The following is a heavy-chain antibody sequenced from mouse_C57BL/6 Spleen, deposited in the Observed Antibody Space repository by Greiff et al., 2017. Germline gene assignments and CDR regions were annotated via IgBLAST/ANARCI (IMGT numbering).Heavy chain of an antibody. V-gene: IGHV1-80*01. Sequence: VQLQQSGAELVKPGASVKISCKASGYAFSSYWMNWVKQRPGKGLEWIGQIYPGDGDTNYNGKFKGKATLTADKSSSTAYMQLSSLTSEDSAVYFCARCDYDPYYYAMDYWGQGTSVTVSS. D-gene: IGHD2-4*01. CDR1: GYAFSSYW. CDR3: ARCDYDPYYYAMDY. J-gene: IGHJ4*01. CDR2: IYPGDGDT.